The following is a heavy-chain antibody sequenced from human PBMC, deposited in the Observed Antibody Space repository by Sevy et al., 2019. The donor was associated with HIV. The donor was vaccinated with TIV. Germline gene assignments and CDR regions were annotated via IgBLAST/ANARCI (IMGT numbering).Heavy chain of an antibody. CDR2: IKQDGSEK. CDR3: ARDATAQTDFLYYYGMDV. V-gene: IGHV3-7*03. Sequence: GGSLRLSCAASGFTFSSYWMSWVRQAPGKGLEWVANIKQDGSEKYYVDSVKGRFTISRDNAKNSLYLQMNSLRAEDTAVYYCARDATAQTDFLYYYGMDVWGQGTTVTVSS. D-gene: IGHD5-18*01. CDR1: GFTFSSYW. J-gene: IGHJ6*02.